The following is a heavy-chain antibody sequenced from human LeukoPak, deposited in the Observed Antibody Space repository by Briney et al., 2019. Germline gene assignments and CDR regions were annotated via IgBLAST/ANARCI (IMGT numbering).Heavy chain of an antibody. CDR3: AREEAVAAPYFQH. CDR2: INPSGGST. J-gene: IGHJ1*01. V-gene: IGHV1-46*01. CDR1: GYTFTSYY. D-gene: IGHD6-19*01. Sequence: GASVKVPCKASGYTFTSYYMHWVRQAPGQGLEWMGIINPSGGSTSYAQKFQGRVTMTRDTSTSTVYMELSSLRSEDTAVYYCAREEAVAAPYFQHWGQGTLVTVSS.